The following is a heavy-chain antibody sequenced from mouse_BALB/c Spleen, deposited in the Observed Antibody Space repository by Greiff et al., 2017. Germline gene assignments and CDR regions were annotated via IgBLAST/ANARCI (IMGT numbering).Heavy chain of an antibody. V-gene: IGHV2-2*02. Sequence: QVQLKESGPGLVQPSQSLSITCTVSGFSLTSYGVHWVRQSPGKGLEWLGVIWSGGSTDYNAAFISRLSISKDNSKSQVFFKMNSLQANDTAIYYCARKFGIDGYYVYAMDYWGQGTSVTVSS. CDR1: GFSLTSYG. J-gene: IGHJ4*01. CDR3: ARKFGIDGYYVYAMDY. CDR2: IWSGGST. D-gene: IGHD2-3*01.